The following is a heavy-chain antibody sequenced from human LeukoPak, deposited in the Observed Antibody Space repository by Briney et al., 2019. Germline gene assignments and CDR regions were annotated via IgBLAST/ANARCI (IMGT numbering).Heavy chain of an antibody. J-gene: IGHJ5*02. CDR2: INAGNGNT. D-gene: IGHD3-22*01. CDR1: GYTFTSYA. CDR3: ARGYPVTMIVVVTGWFDP. V-gene: IGHV1-3*01. Sequence: ASVKVSCKASGYTFTSYAMHWVRQAPGQRLEWMGWINAGNGNTKYSQKFQGRVTVTRDTSASTAYMELSSLRSEDTAVYYCARGYPVTMIVVVTGWFDPWGQGTLVTVSS.